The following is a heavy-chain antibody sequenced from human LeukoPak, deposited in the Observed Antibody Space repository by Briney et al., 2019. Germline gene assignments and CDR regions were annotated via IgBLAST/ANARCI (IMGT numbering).Heavy chain of an antibody. CDR1: GFTFSIYS. D-gene: IGHD2-21*02. CDR2: ISSTGSYI. CDR3: ARDPLYCGGDCFVPE. V-gene: IGHV3-21*01. J-gene: IGHJ4*02. Sequence: GSLRLSCAASGFTFSIYSMNWVRQAPGKGLEWVSSISSTGSYIYYADSVKGRFTISRDNAKNSLYLQMNSLRAEDTAVYYCARDPLYCGGDCFVPEWGQGTLVAVSS.